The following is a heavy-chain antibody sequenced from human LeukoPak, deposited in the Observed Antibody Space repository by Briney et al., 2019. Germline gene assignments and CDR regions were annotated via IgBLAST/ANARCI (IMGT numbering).Heavy chain of an antibody. D-gene: IGHD3-22*01. CDR2: ISAYNGNT. CDR1: GYTFTSYG. Sequence: ASVKVSCKASGYTFTSYGISWVRLAPGQGLEWMGWISAYNGNTNYAQKLQGRVTMTTDTSTSTAYMELRSLRSDDTAVYYCAKYYYDSSGYYSFDYWGQGTLVTVSS. J-gene: IGHJ4*02. CDR3: AKYYYDSSGYYSFDY. V-gene: IGHV1-18*01.